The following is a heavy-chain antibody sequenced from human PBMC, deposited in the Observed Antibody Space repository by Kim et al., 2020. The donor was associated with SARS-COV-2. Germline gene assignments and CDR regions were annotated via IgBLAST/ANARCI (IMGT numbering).Heavy chain of an antibody. V-gene: IGHV4-34*01. D-gene: IGHD5-12*01. CDR3: ARTSKIVATIHFDY. J-gene: IGHJ4*02. Sequence: NPSLKSRVTISVDTSKNQFSLKLSSVTAADTAVYYCARTSKIVATIHFDYWGQGTLVTVSS.